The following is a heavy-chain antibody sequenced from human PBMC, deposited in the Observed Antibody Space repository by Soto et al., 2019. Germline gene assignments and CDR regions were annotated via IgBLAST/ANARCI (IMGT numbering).Heavy chain of an antibody. Sequence: GASVKVSCKASGYTFTSYGISWVRQAPGQGLEWMGWISAYNGNTNYAPKLQGRVTMTTDTSTSTAYMELRSLRSDDTAVYYCARSDIVVVHPIFDYWGQGTLVTSPQ. CDR1: GYTFTSYG. CDR2: ISAYNGNT. V-gene: IGHV1-18*01. J-gene: IGHJ4*02. D-gene: IGHD2-2*01. CDR3: ARSDIVVVHPIFDY.